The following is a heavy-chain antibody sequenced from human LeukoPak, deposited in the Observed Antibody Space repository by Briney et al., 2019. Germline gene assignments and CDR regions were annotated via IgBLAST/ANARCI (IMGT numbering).Heavy chain of an antibody. V-gene: IGHV1-46*01. Sequence: ASVKVSCKASGYTFTTYYIHWVRQAPGEGLERLGTINPSGGGTDYAQKFQGRVAMTRDTSTSTVYMDLTSLRSADTAVYYCARGLNIAVKTGGTWENYYYYMDVWGEGTTVTVSS. CDR1: GYTFTTYY. D-gene: IGHD1-26*01. CDR2: INPSGGGT. CDR3: ARGLNIAVKTGGTWENYYYYMDV. J-gene: IGHJ6*03.